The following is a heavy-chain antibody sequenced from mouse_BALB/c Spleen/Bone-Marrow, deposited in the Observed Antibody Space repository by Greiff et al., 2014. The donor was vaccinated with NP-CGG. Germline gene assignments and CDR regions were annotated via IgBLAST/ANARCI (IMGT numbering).Heavy chain of an antibody. J-gene: IGHJ4*01. CDR1: GYTFTSYY. Sequence: VQLQQSGPELVKPGASVRISCKASGYTFTSYYIHWVKQRPGQGLEWIGWIYPGNVNTKYNEKFKGKATLTADKSSSTAYMQPSSLTSEDSAVYFCARDTMDYWGQGTSVTVSS. V-gene: IGHV1S56*01. CDR2: IYPGNVNT. CDR3: ARDTMDY.